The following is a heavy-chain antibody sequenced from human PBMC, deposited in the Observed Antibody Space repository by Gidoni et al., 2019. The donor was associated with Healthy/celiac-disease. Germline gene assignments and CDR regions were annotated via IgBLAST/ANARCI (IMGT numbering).Heavy chain of an antibody. J-gene: IGHJ3*02. CDR3: ARDLMTNDAFDI. CDR2: IKQDGSEK. V-gene: IGHV3-7*04. CDR1: GFPFSSYW. Sequence: EVQLVESGGGLVQPGGSLRLSCAASGFPFSSYWMSWVRQAPGKGLEWVANIKQDGSEKYYVDSVKGRFTISRDNAKNSLYLQMNSLRAEDTAVYYCARDLMTNDAFDIWGQGTMVTVSS.